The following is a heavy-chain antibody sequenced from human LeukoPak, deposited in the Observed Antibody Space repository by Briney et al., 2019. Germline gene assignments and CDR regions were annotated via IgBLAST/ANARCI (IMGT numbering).Heavy chain of an antibody. CDR1: GYSITSYW. D-gene: IGHD6-6*01. CDR2: IYPGDSDT. Sequence: LGEALRISCKDSGYSITSYWIGWVRQMPGKGLEWMGIIYPGDSDTRYSPSFQGQVTISADKSISTAYLQWSSLKASDTAMYYCARQVYGIAARLSDYWGQGTLVTVSS. CDR3: ARQVYGIAARLSDY. J-gene: IGHJ4*02. V-gene: IGHV5-51*01.